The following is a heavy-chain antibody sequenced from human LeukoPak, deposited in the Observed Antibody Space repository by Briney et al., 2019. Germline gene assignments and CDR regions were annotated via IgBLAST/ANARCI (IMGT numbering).Heavy chain of an antibody. CDR1: GGSISSYY. Sequence: SETLSLTCTVSGGSISSYYWSWLWQPLGKGLEWIGYIYYSGSTNYNPSLKSRVTISVDTSKNQFSLKLSSVTAADTAVYYCARVRVVAANRAFDIWGQGTMVTVSS. CDR2: IYYSGST. D-gene: IGHD2-15*01. J-gene: IGHJ3*02. V-gene: IGHV4-59*01. CDR3: ARVRVVAANRAFDI.